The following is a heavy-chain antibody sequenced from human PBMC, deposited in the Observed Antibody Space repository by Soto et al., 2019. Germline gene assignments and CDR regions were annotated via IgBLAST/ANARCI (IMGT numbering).Heavy chain of an antibody. Sequence: ASVKVSCKTSGYSFTAYYVHWVRQAPGQGLEWIGWVYPRRGDTKYAQKFQGRVTMTRDTSITTAYMELSRLRPDDTAIYYCARVEGSASSPRDWGQGTLVTVSS. CDR1: GYSFTAYY. CDR3: ARVEGSASSPRD. V-gene: IGHV1-2*02. D-gene: IGHD6-6*01. CDR2: VYPRRGDT. J-gene: IGHJ1*01.